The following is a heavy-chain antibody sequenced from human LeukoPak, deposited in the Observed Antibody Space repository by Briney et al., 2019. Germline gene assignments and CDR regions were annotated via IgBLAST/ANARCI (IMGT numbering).Heavy chain of an antibody. Sequence: PSETLSLTCTVSGGSISSSSYYWGWIRQPPGKGLEWIGSIYYSGSTYYNPSLKSRVTISVDTSKNQFSLKLSSVTAADTAVYYCAVIPPAVDDYWGQGTLVTVSS. J-gene: IGHJ4*02. D-gene: IGHD2-2*01. CDR3: AVIPPAVDDY. V-gene: IGHV4-39*01. CDR2: IYYSGST. CDR1: GGSISSSSYY.